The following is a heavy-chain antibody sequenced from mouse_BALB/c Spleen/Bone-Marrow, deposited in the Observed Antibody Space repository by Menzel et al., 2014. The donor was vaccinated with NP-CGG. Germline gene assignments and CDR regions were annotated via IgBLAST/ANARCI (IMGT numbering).Heavy chain of an antibody. V-gene: IGHV2-9*02. D-gene: IGHD1-1*01. Sequence: VMLAESGPGLVAPSQSLSITCTVSDFSFRSYGVHWVRQPPGKGLEWLGVIWAGGSINYNSALMSSLSISKDNSKSQFFLKLKSLQNDDTAMYYCAREGRGSYGSSGYAMDYWCQGTSVTVSS. J-gene: IGHJ4*01. CDR2: IWAGGSI. CDR1: DFSFRSYG. CDR3: AREGRGSYGSSGYAMDY.